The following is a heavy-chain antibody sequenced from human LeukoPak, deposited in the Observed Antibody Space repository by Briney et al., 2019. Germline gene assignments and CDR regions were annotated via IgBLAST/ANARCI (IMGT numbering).Heavy chain of an antibody. CDR1: GYTFTSYY. Sequence: ASVKVSCKASGYTFTSYYMHWVRQAPGQGLEWMGIINPSGGSTSYAQKFQGRVTMTRDTSTSTVYMELSSLRSEDTAVYYCARDRHIVVVTATSTFDYWGQGTLVTVSS. V-gene: IGHV1-46*01. D-gene: IGHD2-21*02. CDR3: ARDRHIVVVTATSTFDY. CDR2: INPSGGST. J-gene: IGHJ4*02.